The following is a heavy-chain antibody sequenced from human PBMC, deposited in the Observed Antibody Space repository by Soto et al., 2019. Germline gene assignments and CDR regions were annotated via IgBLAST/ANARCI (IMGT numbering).Heavy chain of an antibody. CDR1: GFTFNNYA. V-gene: IGHV3-30-3*01. J-gene: IGHJ5*02. CDR3: TRDPRNKGLDP. CDR2: ISNDGSNK. Sequence: PGGSLRLSCAASGFTFNNYAMHWVRQAPGKGLEWVAVISNDGSNKYYADSVKGRFTISRDNANNMLYLQMNSLIAEDTAVYYCTRDPRNKGLDPWGQGTMVTVSS.